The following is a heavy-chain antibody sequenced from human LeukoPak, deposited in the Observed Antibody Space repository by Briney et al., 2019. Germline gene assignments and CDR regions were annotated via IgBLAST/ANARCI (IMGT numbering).Heavy chain of an antibody. CDR1: GYTFTGYY. CDR2: INPNSGGT. Sequence: ASVKVSCKASGYTFTGYYMHWVRQAPGQGLEWMGRINPNSGGTNYAQKFQGRVTMTRDTSISTAYMELSRLKSDDTAVYYCARAGITMVRGVDDFDYWGQGTLVTVSS. D-gene: IGHD3-10*01. J-gene: IGHJ4*02. CDR3: ARAGITMVRGVDDFDY. V-gene: IGHV1-2*06.